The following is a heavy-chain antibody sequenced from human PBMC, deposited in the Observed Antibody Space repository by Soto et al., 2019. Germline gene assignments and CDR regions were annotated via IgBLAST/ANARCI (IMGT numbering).Heavy chain of an antibody. Sequence: GASEKVSSNASGYTFDIAGISWVRQVTGKGPEWMGWISADNGDTKYAQRMQGRVTMTTDTATSTAYMELRSLRSDDTAVYYCARDRSYYYDSSGYPFDFWGQGSLVTVSS. D-gene: IGHD3-22*01. CDR3: ARDRSYYYDSSGYPFDF. CDR2: ISADNGDT. V-gene: IGHV1-18*01. J-gene: IGHJ4*02. CDR1: GYTFDIAG.